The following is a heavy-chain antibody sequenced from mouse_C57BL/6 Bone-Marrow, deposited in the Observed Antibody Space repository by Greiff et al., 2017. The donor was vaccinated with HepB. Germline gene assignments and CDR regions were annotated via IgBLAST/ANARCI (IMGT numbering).Heavy chain of an antibody. J-gene: IGHJ2*01. Sequence: EVKLQQSVAELVRPGASVKLSCTASGFNIKNTYMHWVKQRPEQGLEWIGRIDPANGNTKYAPKFQGKATITADTSSNTAYLQLSSLTSEDTAIYYCARPGIFITTVVANFDYWGQGTTLTVSS. CDR2: IDPANGNT. D-gene: IGHD1-1*01. CDR1: GFNIKNTY. CDR3: ARPGIFITTVVANFDY. V-gene: IGHV14-3*01.